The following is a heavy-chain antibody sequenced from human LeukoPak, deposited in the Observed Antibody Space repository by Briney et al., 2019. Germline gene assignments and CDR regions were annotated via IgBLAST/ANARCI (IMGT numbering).Heavy chain of an antibody. V-gene: IGHV3-33*01. D-gene: IGHD6-13*01. CDR2: IWYDGSNK. CDR3: ARAAAAGTYLDY. J-gene: IGHJ4*02. CDR1: GFTFSSYG. Sequence: GGSLRLSCAASGFTFSSYGMHWVRQAPGKGLEWVAVIWYDGSNKYYADSVKGRFTISRDNAKNSLYLQMNSLRAEDTAVYYCARAAAAGTYLDYWGQGALVTVSS.